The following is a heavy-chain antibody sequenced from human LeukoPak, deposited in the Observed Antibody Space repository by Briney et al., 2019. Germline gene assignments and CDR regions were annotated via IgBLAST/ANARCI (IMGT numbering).Heavy chain of an antibody. D-gene: IGHD2-21*01. V-gene: IGHV3-9*01. J-gene: IGHJ4*02. CDR1: GFTFDDYA. CDR3: ARGLRSVDY. CDR2: ISWNSGSI. Sequence: GRSLRLSCAASGFTFDDYAMHWVRQAPGKGLEWVSGISWNSGSIGYADSVKGRFTISRDNAKNSLYLQMNSLRAEDTAVYYCARGLRSVDYWGQGTLVTVSS.